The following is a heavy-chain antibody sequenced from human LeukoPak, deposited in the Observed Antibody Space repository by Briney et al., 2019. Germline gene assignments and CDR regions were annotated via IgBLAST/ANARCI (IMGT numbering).Heavy chain of an antibody. V-gene: IGHV3-66*01. CDR2: IYSGGST. CDR3: ARAPGARIIGDAFDI. Sequence: PGGSLRLSCAASGFTVSSNYMSWVRQAPGKGLEWVSVIYSGGSTYYADSVKGRFTISRDNSKNTLYLQMNSLRAEDTAVYYCARAPGARIIGDAFDIWGQGTMVTVSS. J-gene: IGHJ3*02. CDR1: GFTVSSNY. D-gene: IGHD2-15*01.